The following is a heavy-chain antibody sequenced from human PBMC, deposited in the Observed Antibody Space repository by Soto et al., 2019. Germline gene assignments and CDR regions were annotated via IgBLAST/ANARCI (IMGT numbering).Heavy chain of an antibody. J-gene: IGHJ4*02. CDR2: IYYSGTT. D-gene: IGHD6-13*01. V-gene: IGHV4-31*03. Sequence: QVQLQESGPGLVKPSQTLSLTCTVSGESIRRSTYYWTWLRQSPGKGLEWNGYIYYSGTTYYNAALESRLAISVDTSKNQFSLRLRSVTAADSAVYYCARTRVATAGTDFAYWGQGTLVTVSS. CDR1: GESIRRSTYY. CDR3: ARTRVATAGTDFAY.